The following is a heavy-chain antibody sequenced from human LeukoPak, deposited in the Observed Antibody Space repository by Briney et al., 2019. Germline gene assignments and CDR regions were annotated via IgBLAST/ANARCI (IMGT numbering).Heavy chain of an antibody. CDR1: GGSLSGYY. D-gene: IGHD3-22*01. J-gene: IGHJ3*02. V-gene: IGHV4-34*01. CDR3: ARVRGNYYYDSSGYPRVHAFDI. Sequence: PSETLSLTCAVYGGSLSGYYWSWIRQPPGKGLEWIGEINHSGSTNYNPSLKSRVTISVDTSKNQFSLKLSSVTAADTAVYYCARVRGNYYYDSSGYPRVHAFDIWGQGTMVTVSS. CDR2: INHSGST.